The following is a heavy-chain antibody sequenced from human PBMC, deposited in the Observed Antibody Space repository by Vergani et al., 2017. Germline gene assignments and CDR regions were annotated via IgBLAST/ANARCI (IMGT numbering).Heavy chain of an antibody. CDR3: ATAARIVGATRGAFDI. V-gene: IGHV4-59*01. J-gene: IGHJ3*02. Sequence: QVQLQESGPGLVKPSETLSLTCTVSGGSISSYYWSWIRQPPGKGLEWIGYIYYSGSTNYNPSLKSRVTISVDTSKNQFSLKLGSVTAADTAVYYCATAARIVGATRGAFDIWGQGTMVTVSS. CDR1: GGSISSYY. D-gene: IGHD1-26*01. CDR2: IYYSGST.